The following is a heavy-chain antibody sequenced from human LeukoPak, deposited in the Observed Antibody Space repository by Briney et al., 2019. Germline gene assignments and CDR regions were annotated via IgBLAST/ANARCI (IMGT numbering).Heavy chain of an antibody. V-gene: IGHV3-7*01. CDR3: ARANYDILTGYRTYYYYYYMDV. J-gene: IGHJ6*03. Sequence: GGSLRLSCVATGFTFTKHWMSWVRQSRGKGLECVAKIREDGNERHYVDSVKGRFTISRDNARNSLYLQMNSLRAEDTAVYYCARANYDILTGYRTYYYYYYMDVWGKGTTVTISS. CDR1: GFTFTKHW. D-gene: IGHD3-9*01. CDR2: IREDGNER.